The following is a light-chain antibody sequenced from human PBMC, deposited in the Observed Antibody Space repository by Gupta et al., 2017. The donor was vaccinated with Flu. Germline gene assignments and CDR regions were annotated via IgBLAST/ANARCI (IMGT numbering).Light chain of an antibody. CDR3: SSFTTSNTWV. CDR1: SSDVGFYNY. CDR2: ELS. V-gene: IGLV2-14*01. Sequence: QPALTQPVSVSGSPGLPITIPCTGTSSDVGFYNYVSWYQQHPGKAPQLMIYELSNRPSGVSIRFSGSKSGNTASLTISGLQAEDEADDYCSSFTTSNTWVFGGGTKLTVL. J-gene: IGLJ3*02.